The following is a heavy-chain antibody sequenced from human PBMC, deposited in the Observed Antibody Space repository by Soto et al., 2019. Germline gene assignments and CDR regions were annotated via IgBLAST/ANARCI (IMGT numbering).Heavy chain of an antibody. CDR3: AIGSIAVAGYHHCFDY. Sequence: EVQLLESGGGLVQPGGSLRLSCAASGFTFSSYAMSWVRQAPGKGLDWVSVISGSCENTYYADSVKGRCTISSDNSNNTLYLQMNSLGAEATAVYYLAIGSIAVAGYHHCFDYWGQGTLVTFSS. V-gene: IGHV3-23*01. D-gene: IGHD6-19*01. J-gene: IGHJ4*02. CDR1: GFTFSSYA. CDR2: ISGSCENT.